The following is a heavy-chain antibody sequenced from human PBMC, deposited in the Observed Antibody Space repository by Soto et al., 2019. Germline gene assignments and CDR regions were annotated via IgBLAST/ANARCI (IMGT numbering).Heavy chain of an antibody. CDR3: AKDSYYYGSGSLDV. Sequence: GGSLRLSCAASRFTFSSYAMNWVRRAPGKGLEWVSSISGNGGDTYYADSVKGRFTISRDDSKNTLYLQMNGLRAEDTAVYYCAKDSYYYGSGSLDVWGKGTTVTVSS. D-gene: IGHD3-10*01. V-gene: IGHV3-23*01. CDR1: RFTFSSYA. CDR2: ISGNGGDT. J-gene: IGHJ6*04.